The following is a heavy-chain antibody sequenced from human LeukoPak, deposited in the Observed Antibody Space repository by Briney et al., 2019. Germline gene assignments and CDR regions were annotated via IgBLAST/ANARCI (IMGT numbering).Heavy chain of an antibody. CDR1: GYTFTVYY. J-gene: IGHJ4*02. CDR2: INPNSGGT. CDR3: ARDRYCSSTSCSDFFDY. Sequence: ASVKVSCKASGYTFTVYYMHWVRQAPGQGLEWMGWINPNSGGTNYAQKFQGRVTMTRDTSISTAYMELSRLRSDDTAVYYCARDRYCSSTSCSDFFDYWGQGTLVTVSS. V-gene: IGHV1-2*02. D-gene: IGHD2-2*01.